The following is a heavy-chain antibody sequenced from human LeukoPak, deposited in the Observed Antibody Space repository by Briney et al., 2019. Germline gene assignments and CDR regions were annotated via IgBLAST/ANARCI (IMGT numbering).Heavy chain of an antibody. CDR3: ATGSFNYYYGMDV. Sequence: WASVKVSCKASGYTFTSYGISWVRQAPGQGLEWMGWISAYNGNTNYAQKLQGRVTMTTDTSTSTAYMELRSLRSDDTAAYYCATGSFNYYYGMDVWGQGTTVTVSS. J-gene: IGHJ6*02. D-gene: IGHD2-15*01. V-gene: IGHV1-18*01. CDR2: ISAYNGNT. CDR1: GYTFTSYG.